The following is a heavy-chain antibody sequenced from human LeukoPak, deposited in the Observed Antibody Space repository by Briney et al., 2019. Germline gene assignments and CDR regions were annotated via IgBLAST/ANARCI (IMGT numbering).Heavy chain of an antibody. V-gene: IGHV3-23*01. CDR3: AKTTVGYSSGRFPGWPADY. J-gene: IGHJ4*02. D-gene: IGHD2-15*01. CDR1: GFAFGSYA. CDR2: IFGSGGSA. Sequence: PGGSLRLSCTAPGFAFGSYAMYWVRQAPGKGLEWVSGIFGSGGSAHYADSVKGRFTISRDNSKNTVYLEMNGLGVEDTAVYYCAKTTVGYSSGRFPGWPADYWGQGTLVTVSS.